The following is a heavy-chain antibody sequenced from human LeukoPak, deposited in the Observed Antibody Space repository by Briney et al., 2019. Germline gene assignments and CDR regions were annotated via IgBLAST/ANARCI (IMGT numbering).Heavy chain of an antibody. Sequence: SETLSLTCTVSDDSITMYYWTWIRQPPGKGLEWIGEINHSGSTNYNPSLKSRVTISVDTSKNQFSLTLTSVTAADTALYYCTRELAGTTVEDWGQGTLVTVSS. J-gene: IGHJ4*02. CDR3: TRELAGTTVED. D-gene: IGHD1-1*01. CDR2: INHSGST. V-gene: IGHV4-34*01. CDR1: DDSITMYY.